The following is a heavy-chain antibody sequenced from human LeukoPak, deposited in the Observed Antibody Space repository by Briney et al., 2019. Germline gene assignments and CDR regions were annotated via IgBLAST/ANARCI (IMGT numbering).Heavy chain of an antibody. V-gene: IGHV1-2*02. D-gene: IGHD6-13*01. CDR3: ARDFLYSSSWGDWFDP. CDR2: INPNSGST. J-gene: IGHJ5*02. Sequence: ASVNVSCKSSVYTFTGYYMHWVRQAPGQGLEWMGWINPNSGSTNYAQKFQGRVTMTRDTSISTAYMALSRLRSDDTAVYYCARDFLYSSSWGDWFDPWGQGTLVTVSS. CDR1: VYTFTGYY.